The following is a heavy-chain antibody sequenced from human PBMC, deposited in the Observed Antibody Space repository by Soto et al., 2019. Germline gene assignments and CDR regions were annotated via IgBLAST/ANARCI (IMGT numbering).Heavy chain of an antibody. CDR2: IYHSGTT. CDR1: GASISNTDW. D-gene: IGHD6-13*01. V-gene: IGHV4-4*02. J-gene: IGHJ4*02. Sequence: LSLTCAVSGASISNTDWWTWVRQPPGKGLEWIGEIYHSGTTNCDPSLKSRVTISLDKSKSQFSLKLTSVTAADTAVYYCAIPGAGDFDYWGQGTLVTVSS. CDR3: AIPGAGDFDY.